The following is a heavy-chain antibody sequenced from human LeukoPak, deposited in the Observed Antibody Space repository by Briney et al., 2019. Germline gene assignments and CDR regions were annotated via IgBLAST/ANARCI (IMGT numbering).Heavy chain of an antibody. V-gene: IGHV4-59*01. J-gene: IGHJ4*02. D-gene: IGHD2-15*01. Sequence: PPETLSLTCTVSGGSISSYFWSWIRQPPGKGLEWIGYIYYSGSSNYNPSLKSRVTISVDTSKNQFSLKLKSVTAADTAVYYCARGVAATVYFDYWAQGTLVTVSS. CDR3: ARGVAATVYFDY. CDR1: GGSISSYF. CDR2: IYYSGSS.